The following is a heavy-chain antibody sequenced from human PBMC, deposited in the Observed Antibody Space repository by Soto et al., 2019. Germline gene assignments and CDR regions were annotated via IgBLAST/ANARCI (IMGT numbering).Heavy chain of an antibody. CDR2: ISAYNGET. Sequence: ASVKVSCKTSGYTFTSFGITWVRQAPGQGLEWMGWISAYNGETNYAQNFQGRVTMNTDTSTTTAYMELRKLRSDDTAVYYCARNVDYYYYDMDVWGQGTTVTVS. V-gene: IGHV1-18*01. CDR3: ARNVDYYYYDMDV. J-gene: IGHJ6*02. CDR1: GYTFTSFG.